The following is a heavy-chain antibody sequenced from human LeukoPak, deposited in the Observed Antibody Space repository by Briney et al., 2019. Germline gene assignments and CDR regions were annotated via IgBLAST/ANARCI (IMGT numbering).Heavy chain of an antibody. V-gene: IGHV1-2*06. Sequence: ASVKDSCKASGYTFIGYYMHWVRQAPGQGLEWMGRINPNSGGTDYAQKFQGRVTMTRDTSISTAYLEFSSLRSDDTAVYYCARDWSMTTLDYWGQGTLVTVSS. J-gene: IGHJ4*02. D-gene: IGHD4-17*01. CDR1: GYTFIGYY. CDR3: ARDWSMTTLDY. CDR2: INPNSGGT.